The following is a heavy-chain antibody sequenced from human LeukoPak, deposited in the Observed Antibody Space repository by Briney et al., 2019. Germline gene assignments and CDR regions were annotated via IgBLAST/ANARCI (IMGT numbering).Heavy chain of an antibody. V-gene: IGHV1-2*02. CDR2: INPNSGGT. CDR3: ARDYYDSSGYYLD. Sequence: ASVKVSCKASGYTFTGYYMHWMRQAPGQGLEWMGWINPNSGGTNYAQKFQGRVTMTRDTSISTAYMELSRLRSDDTAAYYCARDYYDSSGYYLDWGQGTLVTVSS. D-gene: IGHD3-22*01. CDR1: GYTFTGYY. J-gene: IGHJ4*02.